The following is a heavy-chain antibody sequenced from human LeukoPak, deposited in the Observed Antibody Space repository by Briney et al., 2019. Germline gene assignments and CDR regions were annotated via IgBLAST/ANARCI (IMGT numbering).Heavy chain of an antibody. CDR1: GFTFSNAW. CDR3: ARRGVGYCSAGICRGLIDY. CDR2: IKSKTDGGTT. Sequence: GGSLRLSCAASGFTFSNAWMSWVRQAPGKGLEWVGRIKSKTDGGTTDYAAPVKGRFTISRDNAKNSLYLQMNTLRAEDTAVYYCARRGVGYCSAGICRGLIDYWGQGNLVTVSS. V-gene: IGHV3-15*01. D-gene: IGHD2-15*01. J-gene: IGHJ4*02.